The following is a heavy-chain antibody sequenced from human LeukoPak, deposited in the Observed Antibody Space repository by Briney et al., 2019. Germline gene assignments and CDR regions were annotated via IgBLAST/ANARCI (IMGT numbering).Heavy chain of an antibody. CDR3: AKDRGSYSTTADS. CDR1: GFTFSDYG. D-gene: IGHD1-26*01. J-gene: IGHJ5*01. V-gene: IGHV3-33*06. CDR2: IWHDGTNK. Sequence: RGSLRLSCAASGFTFSDYGIHWVRQAPGKGLEWVAVIWHDGTNKYYGDSVKGRFTISRDNSKNTLYLQMNSLRAEDTAVYYCAKDRGSYSTTADSWGQGTLVTVSS.